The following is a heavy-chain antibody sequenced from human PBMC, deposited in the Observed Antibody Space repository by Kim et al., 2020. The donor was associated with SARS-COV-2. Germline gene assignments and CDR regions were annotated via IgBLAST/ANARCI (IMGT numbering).Heavy chain of an antibody. D-gene: IGHD2-2*02. CDR2: IYYSGST. CDR3: ARRRQNVVVPAAISDYYYYYYMDV. V-gene: IGHV4-59*08. J-gene: IGHJ6*03. Sequence: SETLSLTCTVSGGSISSYYWSWIRQPPGKGLEWIGYIYYSGSTNYNPSLKSRVTISVDTSKNQFSLKLSSVTAADTAVYYCARRRQNVVVPAAISDYYYYYYMDVWGKGTTATVSS. CDR1: GGSISSYY.